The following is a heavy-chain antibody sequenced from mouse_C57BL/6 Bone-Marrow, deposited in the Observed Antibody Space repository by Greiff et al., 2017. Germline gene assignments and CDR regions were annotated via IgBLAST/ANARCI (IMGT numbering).Heavy chain of an antibody. CDR1: GFTFSSYG. CDR2: ISSGGSYT. Sequence: EVQVVESGGDLVKPGGSLKLSCAASGFTFSSYGMSWVRQTPDKRLEWVATISSGGSYTYYPDSVKGRFTISRDNAKNTLYLQMSSLKSEDTDMYYCARRDGYPFAYWGQGTLVTVSA. D-gene: IGHD2-3*01. J-gene: IGHJ3*01. CDR3: ARRDGYPFAY. V-gene: IGHV5-6*01.